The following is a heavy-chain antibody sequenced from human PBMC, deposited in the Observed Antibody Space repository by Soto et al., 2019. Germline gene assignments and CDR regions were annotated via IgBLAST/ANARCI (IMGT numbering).Heavy chain of an antibody. CDR3: AHSTRVYAYSFDY. CDR2: MFWDDDK. CDR1: GFSLSTRGVG. V-gene: IGHV2-5*02. D-gene: IGHD5-12*01. J-gene: IGHJ4*02. Sequence: QITLKESGPTLVKPTQTLTLTCTFFGFSLSTRGVGVAWIRQPPVKALEWLALMFWDDDKWYSPSQKSRLTNTEDTTKNQVFLTMTNMDPVHTATYYCAHSTRVYAYSFDYWGQGTLVTVSS.